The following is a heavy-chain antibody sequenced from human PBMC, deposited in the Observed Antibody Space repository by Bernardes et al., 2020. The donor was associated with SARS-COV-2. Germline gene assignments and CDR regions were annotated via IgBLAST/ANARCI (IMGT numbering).Heavy chain of an antibody. CDR3: AREAHGAFDF. CDR1: GDSVSNYY. Sequence: SETLSLTCTVSGDSVSNYYWTWIRQPPGKGLEWIGYMYYSGSSNYNPSLKSRVTISVDTSKNQFSLRLSSVTAADTAVYYCAREAHGAFDFWAREPWSPSPQ. J-gene: IGHJ4*02. V-gene: IGHV4-59*02. D-gene: IGHD4-17*01. CDR2: MYYSGSS.